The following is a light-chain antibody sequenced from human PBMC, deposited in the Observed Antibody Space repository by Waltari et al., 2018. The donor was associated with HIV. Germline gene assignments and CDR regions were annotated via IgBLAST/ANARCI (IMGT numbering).Light chain of an antibody. V-gene: IGKV3-15*01. CDR3: QQHNKWPRT. CDR1: ENINTT. CDR2: GAS. Sequence: MVMTQSPATLSVSPGERVTLSCRASENINTTLAWYQLKPVQAPRVLSSGASTRATGIPARFSGSGSGTDFTLNFGTLQSEALAVHYCQQHNKWPRTFGRGSKVEI. J-gene: IGKJ4*02.